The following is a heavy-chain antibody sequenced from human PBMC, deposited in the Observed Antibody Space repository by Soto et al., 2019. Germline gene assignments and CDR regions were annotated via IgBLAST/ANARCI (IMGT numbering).Heavy chain of an antibody. V-gene: IGHV1-18*01. D-gene: IGHD6-13*01. CDR3: ARGDQQLVPAYYYYYMDV. J-gene: IGHJ6*03. CDR1: GYTFTSYG. Sequence: GASVKVSCKASGYTFTSYGISWVRQAPGQGLEWMGWISAYNGNTNYAQKLQGRVTMTTDTSTSTAYMELRSLRSDDTAVYYCARGDQQLVPAYYYYYMDVWGKGTTVTVSS. CDR2: ISAYNGNT.